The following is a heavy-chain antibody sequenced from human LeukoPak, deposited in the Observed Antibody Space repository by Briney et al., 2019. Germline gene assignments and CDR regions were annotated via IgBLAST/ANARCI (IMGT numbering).Heavy chain of an antibody. CDR3: ARGRGWLRPFDY. CDR1: GGSISSGGYY. Sequence: SETLSLTCTVSGGSISSGGYYWSWIRQPPGKGLEWIGYIYYSGSTYYNPSLKSRVTISVDTSKNQFSLKLSSVTAADTAVYYCARGRGWLRPFDYWGQGTLVTVSS. CDR2: IYYSGST. D-gene: IGHD5-12*01. J-gene: IGHJ4*02. V-gene: IGHV4-30-4*08.